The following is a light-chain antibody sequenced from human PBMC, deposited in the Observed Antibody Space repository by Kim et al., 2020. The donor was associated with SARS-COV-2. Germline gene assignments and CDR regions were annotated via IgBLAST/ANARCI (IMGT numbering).Light chain of an antibody. CDR3: QAWDSSTWV. Sequence: VSPGQTASITCSGDKVGDKYACWYQQKPGQSPVLVIYQDSKRPSGIPERFSGSNSGNTATLTISGTQAMDEADYYCQAWDSSTWVFSGGTQLTVL. V-gene: IGLV3-1*01. CDR1: KVGDKY. J-gene: IGLJ3*02. CDR2: QDS.